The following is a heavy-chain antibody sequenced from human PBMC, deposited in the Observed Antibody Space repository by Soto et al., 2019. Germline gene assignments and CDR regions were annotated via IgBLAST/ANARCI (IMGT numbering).Heavy chain of an antibody. Sequence: QVQLVESGGGXVKPGGSLXXSCAASGFTFSDYYMSWIRQAPGKGLEWVSYISSTGTMIYYADSVKGRITISRDNAENSLYLQMNSLRAEDTAVYYCARGLIPSDLWGRGTLVTVSS. CDR2: ISSTGTMI. CDR1: GFTFSDYY. J-gene: IGHJ2*01. D-gene: IGHD3-16*01. CDR3: ARGLIPSDL. V-gene: IGHV3-11*01.